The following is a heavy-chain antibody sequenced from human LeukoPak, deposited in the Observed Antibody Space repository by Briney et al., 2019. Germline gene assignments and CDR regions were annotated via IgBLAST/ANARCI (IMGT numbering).Heavy chain of an antibody. D-gene: IGHD3-10*01. CDR2: ISAYNGNT. J-gene: IGHJ3*02. Sequence: ASVKVSCKASGYTFTSYGISWVRQAPGQGLEWMGWISAYNGNTNYAQKLQGRVTMTTDTSTSTAYMELRSLRSDDTAVYYCARVPYYGSGPDAFDIWGQGTMVTVSS. CDR3: ARVPYYGSGPDAFDI. CDR1: GYTFTSYG. V-gene: IGHV1-18*01.